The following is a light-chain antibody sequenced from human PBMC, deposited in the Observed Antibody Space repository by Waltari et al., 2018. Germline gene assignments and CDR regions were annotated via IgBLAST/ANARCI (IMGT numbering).Light chain of an antibody. CDR2: AAS. Sequence: ELVLTQSPGTLSLSPGEKATLSCRASQSVSSSYLAWYQQKPGQGPRLLIYAASSRATGIPDRFSGSGSGTDFTLTISRLEPEDFAVYYCQQYGSSPWTFGRGTRVEIK. CDR3: QQYGSSPWT. CDR1: QSVSSSY. V-gene: IGKV3-20*01. J-gene: IGKJ1*01.